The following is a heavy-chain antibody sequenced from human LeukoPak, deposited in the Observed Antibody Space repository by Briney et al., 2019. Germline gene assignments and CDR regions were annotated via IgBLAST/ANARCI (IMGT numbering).Heavy chain of an antibody. CDR2: ISSSSSYI. V-gene: IGHV3-21*01. CDR3: ASSEGYANWNDG. J-gene: IGHJ5*02. Sequence: GGSLRLSCAASGFTFSSYSMNWVRQAPGKGLQWVSSISSSSSYIYYADSVKGRFTISRDNAKNSLYPQMNSLRAEDTAVYYCASSEGYANWNDGWGQGTLVTVSS. CDR1: GFTFSSYS. D-gene: IGHD5-18*01.